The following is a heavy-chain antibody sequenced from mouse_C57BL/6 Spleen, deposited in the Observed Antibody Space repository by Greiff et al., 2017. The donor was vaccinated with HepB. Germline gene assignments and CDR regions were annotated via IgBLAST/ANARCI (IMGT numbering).Heavy chain of an antibody. CDR1: GYSFTGYY. D-gene: IGHD1-1*01. Sequence: VQLKQSGPELVKPGASVKISCKASGYSFTGYYMNWVKQSPEKSLEWIGEINPSTGGTTYNQKFKAKATLTVDKSSSTAYMQLKSLTSEDSAVYYCARRGSYDYWGQGTTLTVSS. J-gene: IGHJ2*01. V-gene: IGHV1-42*01. CDR2: INPSTGGT. CDR3: ARRGSYDY.